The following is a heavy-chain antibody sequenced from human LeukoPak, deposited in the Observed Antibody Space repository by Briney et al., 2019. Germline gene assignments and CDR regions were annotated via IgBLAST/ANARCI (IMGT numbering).Heavy chain of an antibody. Sequence: GGSLRLSCAASGFTFSYYYMSWIRQAPGKGLERVSYISSSGSTIYYADSVKGRFTISRDNAKNSLYLQMNSLRAEDTAVYYCARDSPSYYYGSGSYYPDYWGQGTLVTVSS. D-gene: IGHD3-10*01. CDR3: ARDSPSYYYGSGSYYPDY. CDR2: ISSSGSTI. V-gene: IGHV3-11*01. J-gene: IGHJ4*02. CDR1: GFTFSYYY.